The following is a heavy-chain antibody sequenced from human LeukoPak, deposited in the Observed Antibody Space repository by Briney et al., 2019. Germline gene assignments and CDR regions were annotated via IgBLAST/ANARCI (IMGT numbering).Heavy chain of an antibody. CDR3: ARDRSVRLRTYYSYGMDV. J-gene: IGHJ6*02. Sequence: GASVKVSCKASGYTFTGYHIHWVRQAPGQGLEWMGWTNPNTGGTKYTQNFQGRVTMTWGTSITTAYMELSRLRSDDTAVYYCARDRSVRLRTYYSYGMDVWGQGTTVTVSS. D-gene: IGHD5/OR15-5a*01. CDR2: TNPNTGGT. V-gene: IGHV1-2*02. CDR1: GYTFTGYH.